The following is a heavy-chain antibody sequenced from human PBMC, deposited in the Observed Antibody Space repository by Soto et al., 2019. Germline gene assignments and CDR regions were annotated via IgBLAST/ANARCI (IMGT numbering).Heavy chain of an antibody. D-gene: IGHD3-3*01. CDR3: GKGKELGVVRYGLDA. Sequence: GGSLRLSCGASGCSGKRYWMHWVRQAPGKGLVWLSRFGGDENYTDYADSVRGRFTISRDIAKNTIYLQMNSLRAEDTAVYYCGKGKELGVVRYGLDAWGQGTTVTVSS. V-gene: IGHV3-74*01. CDR2: FGGDENYT. J-gene: IGHJ6*02. CDR1: GCSGKRYW.